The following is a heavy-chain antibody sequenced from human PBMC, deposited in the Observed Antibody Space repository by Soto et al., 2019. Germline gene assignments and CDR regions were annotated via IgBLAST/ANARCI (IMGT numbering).Heavy chain of an antibody. CDR1: GFTFGDYA. D-gene: IGHD3-10*01. Sequence: SLRLSCTASGFTFGDYAMSWFRQAPGKGLEWVGFIRSKAYGGTTEYAASVKGRFTISRDDSKSIAYLQMNSLKTEDTAVYYCTRDGGELLWFGDTGPAPCDFWGQGTLVTVSS. CDR2: IRSKAYGGTT. J-gene: IGHJ4*02. CDR3: TRDGGELLWFGDTGPAPCDF. V-gene: IGHV3-49*03.